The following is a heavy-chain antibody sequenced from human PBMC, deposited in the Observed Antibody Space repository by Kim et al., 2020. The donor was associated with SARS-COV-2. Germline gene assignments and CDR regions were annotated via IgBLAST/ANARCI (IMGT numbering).Heavy chain of an antibody. V-gene: IGHV3-21*04. J-gene: IGHJ6*02. CDR1: GFTFSSYS. CDR2: ISSSSSYI. D-gene: IGHD6-13*01. Sequence: GGSLRLSCAASGFTFSSYSMNWVRQAPGKGLEWVSSISSSSSYIYYADSVKGRFTISRDNAKNSLYLQMNSLRAEDTAVYYCARVGGGYSSSWYSPPGYYSYYGMDVWGQGTTVTVSS. CDR3: ARVGGGYSSSWYSPPGYYSYYGMDV.